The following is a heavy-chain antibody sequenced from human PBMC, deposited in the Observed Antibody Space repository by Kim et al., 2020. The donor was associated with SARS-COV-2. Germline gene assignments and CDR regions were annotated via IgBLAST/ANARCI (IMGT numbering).Heavy chain of an antibody. CDR1: GGSFSGYY. V-gene: IGHV4-34*01. D-gene: IGHD3-3*01. CDR3: ARGKNFGVVIRDQNWYFDL. CDR2: INHSGST. Sequence: SETLSLTCAVYGGSFSGYYWSWIRQPPGKGLEWIGEINHSGSTNYNPSLKSRVTISVDTSKNQFSLKLSSVTAADTAVYYCARGKNFGVVIRDQNWYFDLWGRGTLVTVSS. J-gene: IGHJ2*01.